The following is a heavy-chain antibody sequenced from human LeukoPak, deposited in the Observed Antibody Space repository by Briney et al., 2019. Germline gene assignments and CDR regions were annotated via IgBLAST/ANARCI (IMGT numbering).Heavy chain of an antibody. D-gene: IGHD6-6*01. CDR1: GGSISSYY. CDR3: ARDPLIAARGDYYYMDI. V-gene: IGHV4-4*07. CDR2: IYTSGST. J-gene: IGHJ6*03. Sequence: PSETLSLTCTVSGGSISSYYWSWIRQPAGKGLEWIGRIYTSGSTNYNPSLKSRVTMSVDTSKNQFSLKLSSVNAAGTAVYYCARDPLIAARGDYYYMDIWGKGTTVTVSS.